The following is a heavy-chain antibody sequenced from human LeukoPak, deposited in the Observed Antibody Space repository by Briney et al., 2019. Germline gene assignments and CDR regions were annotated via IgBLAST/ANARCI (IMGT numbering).Heavy chain of an antibody. V-gene: IGHV3-23*01. CDR2: ISGSGGST. D-gene: IGHD2-15*01. Sequence: GGSLRLSCAASGFTFSSYAMSWVRRAPGKGLEWVSAISGSGGSTYYADSVKGRFTISRDNSKNTLYLQMNSLRAEDTAVYYCAKLKPHCSGGSCYFTRGLYFDYWGQGTLVTVSS. CDR3: AKLKPHCSGGSCYFTRGLYFDY. CDR1: GFTFSSYA. J-gene: IGHJ4*02.